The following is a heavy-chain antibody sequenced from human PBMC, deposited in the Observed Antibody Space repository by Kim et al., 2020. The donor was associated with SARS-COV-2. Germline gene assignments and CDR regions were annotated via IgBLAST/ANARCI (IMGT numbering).Heavy chain of an antibody. V-gene: IGHV4-4*07. D-gene: IGHD3-22*01. CDR2: IYTSGST. CDR1: GGSISSYY. J-gene: IGHJ6*02. Sequence: SETLSLTYTVSGGSISSYYWSWIRQPAGKGLEWIGRIYTSGSTNYNPSLKSRVTMSVDTSRNQFSLKLSSVTAADTAVYYCARGGYYDSSGHMGYYYGMDVWGQGTTVTVSS. CDR3: ARGGYYDSSGHMGYYYGMDV.